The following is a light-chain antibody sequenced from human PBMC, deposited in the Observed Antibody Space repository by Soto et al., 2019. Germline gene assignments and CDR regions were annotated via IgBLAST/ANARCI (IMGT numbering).Light chain of an antibody. CDR1: SSDFGSYNL. V-gene: IGLV2-23*01. Sequence: QSALTQPASVSGSPGQSITISCTGSSSDFGSYNLVSWYQQHPGEVPKLIIYEATKRPSGISNRFSGSKSGYMASLTISGLQAEDGADYYCFSYAGSRTWVFGGGTKLTVL. CDR3: FSYAGSRTWV. CDR2: EAT. J-gene: IGLJ3*02.